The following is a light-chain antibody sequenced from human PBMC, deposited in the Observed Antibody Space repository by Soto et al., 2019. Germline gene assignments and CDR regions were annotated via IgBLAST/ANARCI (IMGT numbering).Light chain of an antibody. CDR2: EGS. CDR3: QSSDSSLSGWV. V-gene: IGLV2-14*02. J-gene: IGLJ3*02. Sequence: QSALTQPSSVSGSPGQSITISCTGTSSDVGSYNLVSWYQQHPGKVPKLMIYEGSERPSGVSNRFSGSTSGNTASLAITGLQADDEADYYCQSSDSSLSGWVFGGGTKVTVL. CDR1: SSDVGSYNL.